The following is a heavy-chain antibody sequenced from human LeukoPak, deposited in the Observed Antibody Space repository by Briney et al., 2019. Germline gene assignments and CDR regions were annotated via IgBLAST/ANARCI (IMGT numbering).Heavy chain of an antibody. Sequence: GGSLRLSCAASGFTFSSYGMAWVRQAPRKGLEWVSDTSGGGIRTDYADSVKGRFTISRDNSRHTLYLQMNSLRAEDTAVYYCAKRSGGPSPFDYWGQGTLVTVSS. CDR1: GFTFSSYG. D-gene: IGHD3-3*01. CDR2: TSGGGIRT. V-gene: IGHV3-23*01. CDR3: AKRSGGPSPFDY. J-gene: IGHJ4*02.